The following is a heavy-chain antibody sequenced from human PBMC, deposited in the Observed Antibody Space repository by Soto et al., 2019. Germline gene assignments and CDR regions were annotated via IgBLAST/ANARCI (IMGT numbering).Heavy chain of an antibody. CDR2: INDSGST. CDR3: ARERGRYCSGESCYPFGP. CDR1: GGAFRCYY. V-gene: IGHV4-34*01. J-gene: IGHJ5*02. Sequence: SETLSLTSSVYGGAFRCYYWILIRQPPGKGLEWLGEINDSGSTNYNPSLKSRTTISLDTSKKEISLRLSSVTAADTAVYYCARERGRYCSGESCYPFGPWGQGALVTVSS. D-gene: IGHD2-15*01.